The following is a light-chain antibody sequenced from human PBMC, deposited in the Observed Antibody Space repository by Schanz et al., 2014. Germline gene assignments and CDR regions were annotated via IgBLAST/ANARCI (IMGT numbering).Light chain of an antibody. CDR1: SGHSSYA. CDR2: LNSDGSH. J-gene: IGLJ3*02. CDR3: QTWDTGIRV. V-gene: IGLV4-69*01. Sequence: QLVLTQSPSASASLGASVKLTCTLSSGHSSYAIAWHQQQPDKGPRYLMNLNSDGSHSKGDGIPDRFSGSSSGAERYLTISSLQSEDEADYYCQTWDTGIRVFGGGTKLTVL.